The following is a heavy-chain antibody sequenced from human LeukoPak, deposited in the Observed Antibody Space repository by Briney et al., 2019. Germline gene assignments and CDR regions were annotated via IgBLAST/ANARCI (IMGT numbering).Heavy chain of an antibody. CDR3: ANAGRDSSSTISCGMDV. V-gene: IGHV3-7*01. CDR1: GFTFSSYW. Sequence: GGSLRLSCAASGFTFSSYWMSWVRQAPWKGLEWVANIKQDGSEKYYVDSVKGRFTISRDNSKNTLYLQMNSLRAEDTAVYYCANAGRDSSSTISCGMDVWGQGTTVTVSS. D-gene: IGHD6-13*01. CDR2: IKQDGSEK. J-gene: IGHJ6*02.